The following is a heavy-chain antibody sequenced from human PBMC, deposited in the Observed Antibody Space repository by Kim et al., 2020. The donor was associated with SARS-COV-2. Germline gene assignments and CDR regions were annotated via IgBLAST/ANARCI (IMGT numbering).Heavy chain of an antibody. CDR3: ARHSAFIVVVPGETDIFDP. Sequence: SETLSLTCTVSGGSISSSSYYWGWIRQPPGKGLEWIGSIYYSGSTYYNPSLKSRVTISVDTSKNQFSLKLSSVTAADTAVYYCARHSAFIVVVPGETDIFDPWGQGTLVTVSS. J-gene: IGHJ5*02. D-gene: IGHD2-2*01. CDR1: GGSISSSSYY. CDR2: IYYSGST. V-gene: IGHV4-39*01.